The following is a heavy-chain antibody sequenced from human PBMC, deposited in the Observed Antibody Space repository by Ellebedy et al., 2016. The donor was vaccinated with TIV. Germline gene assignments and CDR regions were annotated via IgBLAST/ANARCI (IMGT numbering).Heavy chain of an antibody. Sequence: GSLRLSXTVYGASISSSNCYWGWIRQPPGMGLDFIGSFYYVETSWYTPSLKSRGTISFDRSKNQFSLRLNSVTAADTAVYYCASRLDIETTIIAWGQGTMVTVSS. D-gene: IGHD5-12*01. CDR2: FYYVETS. J-gene: IGHJ3*01. CDR3: ASRLDIETTIIA. CDR1: GASISSSNCY. V-gene: IGHV4-39*07.